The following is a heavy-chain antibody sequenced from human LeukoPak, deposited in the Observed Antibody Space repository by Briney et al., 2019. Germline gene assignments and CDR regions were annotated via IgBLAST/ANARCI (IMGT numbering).Heavy chain of an antibody. CDR2: ISGSDHST. CDR3: ARSGLAAAPPSWFDP. D-gene: IGHD6-25*01. Sequence: GGSLRLSCAASGFTFSSYAMSWVRQAPGKGLEWVSSISGSDHSTYYADSVKGRFTISRDNSKNTLYLQMSSLRAEDTAVYYCARSGLAAAPPSWFDPWGQGTRVTVSS. CDR1: GFTFSSYA. J-gene: IGHJ5*02. V-gene: IGHV3-23*01.